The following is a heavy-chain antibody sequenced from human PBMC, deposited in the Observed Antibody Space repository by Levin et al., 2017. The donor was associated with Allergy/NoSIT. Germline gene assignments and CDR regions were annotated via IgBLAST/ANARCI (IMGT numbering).Heavy chain of an antibody. CDR2: IIPILGIA. Sequence: ASVKVSCKASGGTFSSYAISWVRQAPGQGLEWMGRIIPILGIANYAQKFQGRVTITADKSTSTAYMELSSLRSEDTAVYYCAREVAYCGGDCYSFDYWGQGTLVTVSS. V-gene: IGHV1-69*04. D-gene: IGHD2-21*02. CDR1: GGTFSSYA. CDR3: AREVAYCGGDCYSFDY. J-gene: IGHJ4*02.